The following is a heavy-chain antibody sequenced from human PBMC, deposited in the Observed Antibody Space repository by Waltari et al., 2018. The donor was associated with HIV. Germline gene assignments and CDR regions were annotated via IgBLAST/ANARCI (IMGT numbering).Heavy chain of an antibody. CDR2: IKSKADCGTT. J-gene: IGHJ6*02. Sequence: EVQLVESGGGLVKPGGSLRLPCAASGFTFIIAWMSWVCLTPGKGLEWVGRIKSKADCGTTDYAAPVKGRFTISRDDSKNTLYLQMNSLKPEDTAVYYCTTEAPIGYYGMDVWGQGTTVTVSS. CDR1: GFTFIIAW. V-gene: IGHV3-15*01. CDR3: TTEAPIGYYGMDV. D-gene: IGHD3-16*01.